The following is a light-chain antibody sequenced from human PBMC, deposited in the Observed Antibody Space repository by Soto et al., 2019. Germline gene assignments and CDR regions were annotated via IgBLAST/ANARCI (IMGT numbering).Light chain of an antibody. Sequence: DIQMTQSPPTRSASVEDRVTITCRASQSIRHYLAWYQQMPGKAPKLLIYGASTLQSGVPSRFSGSGSGTEFTLTISSLQPDDFGTYFCQHHNSYSQTFGQGTKVDIK. J-gene: IGKJ1*01. CDR2: GAS. CDR3: QHHNSYSQT. CDR1: QSIRHY. V-gene: IGKV1-5*01.